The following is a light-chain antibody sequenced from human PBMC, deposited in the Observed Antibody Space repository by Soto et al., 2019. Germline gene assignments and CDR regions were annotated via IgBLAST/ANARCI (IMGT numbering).Light chain of an antibody. V-gene: IGLV2-14*01. CDR3: SSYTDSGSFVV. J-gene: IGLJ7*01. CDR1: SSDVATYNY. CDR2: EVR. Sequence: QSALTQPASLSGSPGQSINISCTGSSSDVATYNYVSWYQQHPGKAPKLIIYEVRNRPSGVSDRFSGSKSDNTASLTISGLQADDEAEYHCSSYTDSGSFVVFGGGTQLTVL.